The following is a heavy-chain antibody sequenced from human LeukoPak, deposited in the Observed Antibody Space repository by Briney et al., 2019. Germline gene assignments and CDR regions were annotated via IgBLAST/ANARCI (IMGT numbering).Heavy chain of an antibody. V-gene: IGHV4-59*01. CDR1: GGSISRYY. J-gene: IGHJ4*02. Sequence: SETLSLTCNVSGGSISRYYWSWNRQPPGKGLEWIGYIYYSGGTNYNPSLKSRVTISVDTSKNQFSLKLSSVTAADTAVYYCARVGQGNFDYWGQGTLVTVSS. CDR3: ARVGQGNFDY. CDR2: IYYSGGT.